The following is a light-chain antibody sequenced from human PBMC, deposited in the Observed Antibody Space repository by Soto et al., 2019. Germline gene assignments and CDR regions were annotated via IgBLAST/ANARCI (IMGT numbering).Light chain of an antibody. CDR3: QQYNNWPRT. Sequence: EIVMTQSPATLSLSPGERATLSCRASQSVSSNLAWYKQKPGQAPRLLIYGASTRATGIPARFSGSGSGTDFTLTISSLKSEDFAVYYCQQYNNWPRTFGQGTKVDI. V-gene: IGKV3-15*01. J-gene: IGKJ1*01. CDR1: QSVSSN. CDR2: GAS.